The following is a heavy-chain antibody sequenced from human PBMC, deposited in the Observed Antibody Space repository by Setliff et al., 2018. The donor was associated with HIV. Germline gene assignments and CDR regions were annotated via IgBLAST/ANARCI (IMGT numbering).Heavy chain of an antibody. D-gene: IGHD1-26*01. CDR3: ATFSWGGWDNTFNDY. J-gene: IGHJ4*02. Sequence: SETLSLTCTVSGGSINSGGYYWSWVRQHPGKGLEWIGYVYYSVSTYYNPSLKSRVTISVDTSKNQFSLKLSSVTAADTAVYFCATFSWGGWDNTFNDYWGQGTLVTVSS. V-gene: IGHV4-31*03. CDR1: GGSINSGGYY. CDR2: VYYSVST.